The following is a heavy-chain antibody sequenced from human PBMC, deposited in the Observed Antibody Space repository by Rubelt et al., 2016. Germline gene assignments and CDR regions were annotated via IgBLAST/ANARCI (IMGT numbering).Heavy chain of an antibody. V-gene: IGHV3-15*01. J-gene: IGHJ4*02. Sequence: VLLVDSFGLLFNPWGSLRLSCAASGFNFSNTLMSWVRHPPGKWLECVGRIKSKTDGVTSDYAAPVTVIFTISREDSQDTLYLQINSLSTEDTAVYYCATIKGGTQTYWGQGTLVTVSS. CDR2: IKSKTDGVTS. D-gene: IGHD1-26*01. CDR1: GFNFSNTL. CDR3: ATIKGGTQTY.